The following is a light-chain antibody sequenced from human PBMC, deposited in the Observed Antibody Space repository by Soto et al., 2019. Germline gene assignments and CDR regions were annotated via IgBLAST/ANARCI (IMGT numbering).Light chain of an antibody. Sequence: EIVMTQSPATLSVSPGERATLSCRASQSVSSNLAWYQQKPGQAPRLLIYGASTRATGIPARFSGSRSGTEFTLTISSLQSEDFAVYYCQQYNTWPPITFGQGTRLEIK. V-gene: IGKV3-15*01. CDR1: QSVSSN. CDR3: QQYNTWPPIT. J-gene: IGKJ5*01. CDR2: GAS.